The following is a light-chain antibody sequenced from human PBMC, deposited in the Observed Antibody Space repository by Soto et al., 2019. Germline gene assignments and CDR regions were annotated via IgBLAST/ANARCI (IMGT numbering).Light chain of an antibody. CDR1: QNISRS. CDR3: HQYNGWPRT. V-gene: IGKV3-15*01. Sequence: EIVMTHSPVTIAVSPCEGAALSGRASQNISRSLAWYQQKPGQGPSLLIYGTSTRAGGVLARFSGGGSGTEFTLTLTSLQSEDFAVYYCHQYNGWPRTFGQGTKVDIK. J-gene: IGKJ1*01. CDR2: GTS.